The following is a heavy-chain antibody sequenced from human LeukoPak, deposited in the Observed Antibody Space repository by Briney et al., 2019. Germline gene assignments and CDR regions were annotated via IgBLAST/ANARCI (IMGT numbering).Heavy chain of an antibody. CDR2: ISGRDDST. CDR3: AKWGDYDVLTGYYDSDY. J-gene: IGHJ4*02. V-gene: IGHV3-23*01. D-gene: IGHD3-9*01. CDR1: GFSFSNYA. Sequence: GASLRLSCAASGFSFSNYAMSWVRQVPGKGLEWVSAISGRDDSTYYADSVKGRFTISRDTSKNTLYLQMNSLRAEDTAVYYCAKWGDYDVLTGYYDSDYWGQGTLVTVS.